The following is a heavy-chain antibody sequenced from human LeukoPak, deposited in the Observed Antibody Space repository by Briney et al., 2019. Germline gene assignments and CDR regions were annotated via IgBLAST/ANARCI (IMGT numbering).Heavy chain of an antibody. CDR2: IYYSGST. V-gene: IGHV4-39*01. Sequence: SETLSLTCTVSGGSISSSNYYWGWIRQPPGKGLEWIGSIYYSGSTYYNPSLKSRVTISVDTSKNQFSLKLSSVTAADTAVYYCARTRDGYNPGYYFDYWGQGTLVTVSS. CDR3: ARTRDGYNPGYYFDY. D-gene: IGHD5-24*01. CDR1: GGSISSSNYY. J-gene: IGHJ4*02.